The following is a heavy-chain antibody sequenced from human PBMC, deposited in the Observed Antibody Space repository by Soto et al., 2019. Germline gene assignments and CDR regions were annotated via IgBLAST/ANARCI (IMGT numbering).Heavy chain of an antibody. J-gene: IGHJ5*02. V-gene: IGHV3-30-3*01. CDR2: ISHDGINK. D-gene: IGHD6-19*01. CDR3: ARDMYSSDYFVKWFEP. CDR1: GFSFSSYA. Sequence: VRLVESGGGVVRPGRSLRLSCTASGFSFSSYAMYWFRQPPGKGLEWVAVISHDGINKHYADSVKGRVTVSRDNSNHSLDLQLNSLRGEDTAMYYCARDMYSSDYFVKWFEPWGQGTLVTVSS.